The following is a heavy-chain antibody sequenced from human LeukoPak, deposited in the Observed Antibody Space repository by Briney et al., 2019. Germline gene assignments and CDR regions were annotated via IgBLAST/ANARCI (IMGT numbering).Heavy chain of an antibody. CDR2: ISGSGGST. CDR3: ARGDGRVATTRSWYFDY. CDR1: GFTFSSYA. J-gene: IGHJ4*02. D-gene: IGHD5-12*01. V-gene: IGHV3-23*01. Sequence: GGSLRLSCAASGFTFSSYAMSWVRQAPGKGLEWVSAISGSGGSTYYADSVKGRFTISRDNSKNTLYLEVNSLRAEDTAVYYCARGDGRVATTRSWYFDYWGQGTLVTVSS.